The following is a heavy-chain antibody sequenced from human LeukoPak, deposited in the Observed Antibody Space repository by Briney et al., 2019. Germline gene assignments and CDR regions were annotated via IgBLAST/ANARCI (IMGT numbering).Heavy chain of an antibody. CDR3: ARDSSIQLANNSFDP. D-gene: IGHD5-18*01. J-gene: IGHJ5*02. V-gene: IGHV3-30-3*01. CDR2: ISYDGSNK. CDR1: GFTFSSYA. Sequence: GRSLRLSCAASGFTFSSYAMHWVRQAPGKGLEWVAVISYDGSNKYYTDSVKGRFTISRDNSKNTLYLQMNSLRAADTAVYYCARDSSIQLANNSFDPWGQGTLVTVSS.